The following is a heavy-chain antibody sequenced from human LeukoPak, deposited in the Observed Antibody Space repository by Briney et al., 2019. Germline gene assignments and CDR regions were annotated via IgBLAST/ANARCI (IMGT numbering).Heavy chain of an antibody. CDR3: AEPEGGYYDIRPD. CDR2: ISGSGGST. J-gene: IGHJ4*02. D-gene: IGHD3-22*01. CDR1: GFTFSSYA. V-gene: IGHV3-23*01. Sequence: GGSLRLSCAASGFTFSSYAMIWVRQAPGKGLEWVSAISGSGGSTYYADSVKGRFTISRDNSKNTLYLQMNSLRAEDTAVYYCAEPEGGYYDIRPDWGQGTLVTVSS.